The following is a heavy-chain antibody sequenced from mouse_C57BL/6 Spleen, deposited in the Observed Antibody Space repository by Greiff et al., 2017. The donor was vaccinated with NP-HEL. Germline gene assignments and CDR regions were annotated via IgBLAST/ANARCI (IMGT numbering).Heavy chain of an antibody. Sequence: QVQLQQPGAELVRPGSSVKLSCKASGYTFTSYWMHWVKQRPIQGLEWIGNIDPSDSETHYNQKFKDKATLTVDKSSSTAYMQLSSLTSEDSAVYYCARWVLQVGYAMDYWGQGTSVTVSS. CDR3: ARWVLQVGYAMDY. D-gene: IGHD2-14*01. CDR1: GYTFTSYW. V-gene: IGHV1-52*01. CDR2: IDPSDSET. J-gene: IGHJ4*01.